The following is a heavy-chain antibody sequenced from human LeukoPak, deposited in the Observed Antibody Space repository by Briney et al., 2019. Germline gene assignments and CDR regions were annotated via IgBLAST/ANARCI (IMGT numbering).Heavy chain of an antibody. J-gene: IGHJ3*02. CDR3: ARRDGYNPWVAFDI. CDR2: IYYSGST. D-gene: IGHD5-24*01. V-gene: IGHV4-59*08. Sequence: PSETLSLTCTVSGGSISSYYWSWIRQPPGKGLEWIGYIYYSGSTNYNPSLKSRVTISVDTSKNQFSLKLSSVTAADTAVYYCARRDGYNPWVAFDIWGQGTMVTVSS. CDR1: GGSISSYY.